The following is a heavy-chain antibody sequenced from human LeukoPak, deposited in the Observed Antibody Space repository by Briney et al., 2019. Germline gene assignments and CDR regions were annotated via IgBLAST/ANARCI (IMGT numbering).Heavy chain of an antibody. V-gene: IGHV3-30*04. CDR1: GFTFSSYA. J-gene: IGHJ4*02. CDR3: ARGGYSGYDFDVVDY. CDR2: ISYDGSNK. D-gene: IGHD5-12*01. Sequence: PGGSLRLSCAASGFTFSSYAMHWVRQAPGKGLEWVAVISYDGSNKYYADSVKGRFTISRDNSKNMLYLQMNSLRAEDTAVYYCARGGYSGYDFDVVDYWGQGTLVTVSS.